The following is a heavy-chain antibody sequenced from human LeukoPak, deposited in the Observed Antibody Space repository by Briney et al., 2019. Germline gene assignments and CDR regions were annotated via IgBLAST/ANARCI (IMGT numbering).Heavy chain of an antibody. J-gene: IGHJ4*02. V-gene: IGHV4-4*07. CDR1: GGSISSYY. Sequence: PAETLSLTCTVSGGSISSYYWSWIRQPAGKGLEWIGRIYTSGSTNYNPSLKSRVTMSVDTSKNQCSLELSSVTAADTAVFYCARGGGSYYYDFDYWGQGTLVTVSS. CDR2: IYTSGST. CDR3: ARGGGSYYYDFDY. D-gene: IGHD1-26*01.